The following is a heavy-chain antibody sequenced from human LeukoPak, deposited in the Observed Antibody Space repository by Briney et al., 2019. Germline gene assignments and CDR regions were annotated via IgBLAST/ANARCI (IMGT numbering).Heavy chain of an antibody. D-gene: IGHD1-26*01. CDR2: IIVGSGRT. J-gene: IGHJ4*02. V-gene: IGHV1-58*02. CDR1: GFTFSNSA. Sequence: SVKVSCKTSGFTFSNSAIQWVRQARGQRLEWIGWIIVGSGRTHYAQNFQERLTITRDMSTNTAYMELSSLRSEDTAVYYCAAELYSGTYGRCCSFAFWGQGTLVTVSS. CDR3: AAELYSGTYGRCCSFAF.